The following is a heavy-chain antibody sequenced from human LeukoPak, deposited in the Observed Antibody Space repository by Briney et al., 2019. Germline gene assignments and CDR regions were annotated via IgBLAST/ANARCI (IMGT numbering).Heavy chain of an antibody. V-gene: IGHV4-59*01. CDR1: GASISRYF. J-gene: IGHJ4*02. CDR3: ARGGDYKSTLFDY. CDR2: ISSGGST. Sequence: PSETLSLTCTVSGASISRYFWNWIRQPPGKELEWIGYISSGGSTNYNPSLKSRVTISIDTYKNQFSLKLTSATAADTAVYYCARGGDYKSTLFDYWGQGTLVTVSS. D-gene: IGHD5-12*01.